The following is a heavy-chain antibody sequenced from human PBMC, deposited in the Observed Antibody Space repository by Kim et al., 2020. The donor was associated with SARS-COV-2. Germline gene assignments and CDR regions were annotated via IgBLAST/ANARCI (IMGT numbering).Heavy chain of an antibody. J-gene: IGHJ5*02. Sequence: NYAQKFQGRVTITADESTSTAYMELSSLRSEDTAVYYCARVYYYDRGFDPWGQGTLVTVSS. V-gene: IGHV1-69*01. CDR3: ARVYYYDRGFDP. D-gene: IGHD3-22*01.